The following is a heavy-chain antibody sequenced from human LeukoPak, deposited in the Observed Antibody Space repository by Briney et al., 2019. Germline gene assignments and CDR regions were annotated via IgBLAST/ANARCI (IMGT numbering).Heavy chain of an antibody. CDR2: INPSGGST. D-gene: IGHD6-13*01. CDR3: ARGGTYSSSPWGYFDY. CDR1: GYTFTSYY. V-gene: IGHV1-46*01. J-gene: IGHJ4*02. Sequence: ASVKVSCKASGYTFTSYYIHWVRQAPGQGLEWMAIINPSGGSTSYAQKFQGRVTMTRDTSTSTVYMELSSLRSEDTAVYYCARGGTYSSSPWGYFDYWGQGTLVTVSS.